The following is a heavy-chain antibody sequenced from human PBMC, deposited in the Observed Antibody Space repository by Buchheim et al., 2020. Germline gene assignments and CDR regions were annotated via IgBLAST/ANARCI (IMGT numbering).Heavy chain of an antibody. V-gene: IGHV3-48*02. CDR1: GFTFSTFS. CDR3: ARDRAAEDYFDY. D-gene: IGHD6-25*01. Sequence: EVQLVESGGGLVQPGGSLRLSCAASGFTFSTFSMNWVRLAPGKGLEWVSYIGTGSTIYYADSVKGRFTISRDNAKNSLYLQMNGLRDEDTAVYYCARDRAAEDYFDYWGQGTL. J-gene: IGHJ4*02. CDR2: IGTGSTI.